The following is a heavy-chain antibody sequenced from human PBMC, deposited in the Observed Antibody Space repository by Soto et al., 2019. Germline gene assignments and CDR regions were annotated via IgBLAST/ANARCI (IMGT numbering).Heavy chain of an antibody. Sequence: GGSLRLSCAASGFTFSSYGMHWVRQAPGKXLEWVAVISYDGSNKYYADSVKGRFTISRDNSKNTLYLQMNSLRAEDTAVYYCAKDLPKYCGGDCYRYYYGMDVWGQGATVTVFS. CDR2: ISYDGSNK. CDR3: AKDLPKYCGGDCYRYYYGMDV. J-gene: IGHJ6*02. V-gene: IGHV3-30*18. D-gene: IGHD2-21*02. CDR1: GFTFSSYG.